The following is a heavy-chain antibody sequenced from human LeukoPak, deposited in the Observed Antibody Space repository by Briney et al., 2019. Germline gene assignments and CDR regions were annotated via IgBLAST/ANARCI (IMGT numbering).Heavy chain of an antibody. J-gene: IGHJ4*02. CDR1: GLSFGDYT. Sequence: PGGSLRLSCEASGLSFGDYTMHWVRQAPGKGLEWVSSITRSSIYKYYADSVKGRFTISRDNAKNSLYLQMNSLRAEDTAVYYCARVRYDGSGYYSISDYWGQGTLVTVSS. CDR3: ARVRYDGSGYYSISDY. CDR2: ITRSSIYK. D-gene: IGHD3-22*01. V-gene: IGHV3-21*01.